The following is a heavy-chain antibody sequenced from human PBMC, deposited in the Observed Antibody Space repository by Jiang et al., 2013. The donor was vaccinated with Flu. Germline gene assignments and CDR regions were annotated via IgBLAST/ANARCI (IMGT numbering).Heavy chain of an antibody. CDR2: INDRGVT. J-gene: IGHJ3*02. V-gene: IGHV4-34*01. Sequence: SLTCAVYGGSFTSYYWSWIRQSPGKGLEWIGQINDRGVTNYNPSLKSRVTISVDTSKNQFSLTLRSVTAADTALYYCARPVYCTSTTCAGPFHIWGPRGQWSPSLQ. CDR1: GGSFTSYY. CDR3: ARPVYCTSTTCAGPFHI. D-gene: IGHD2-2*01.